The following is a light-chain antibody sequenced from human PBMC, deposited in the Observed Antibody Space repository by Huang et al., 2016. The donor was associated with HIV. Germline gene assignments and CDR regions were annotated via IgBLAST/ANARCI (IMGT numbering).Light chain of an antibody. CDR2: DTS. Sequence: EIVLTQSPATLSVSPGGGATLSCRASQNVRSNLAWYQQTPGPAPRLLLHDTSTRAFGVPARFRGSGSGTEFTLTISGLQSEDFAVYYCQQYDNWTPGLTFGGGTKVEI. CDR3: QQYDNWTPGLT. J-gene: IGKJ4*01. V-gene: IGKV3D-15*01. CDR1: QNVRSN.